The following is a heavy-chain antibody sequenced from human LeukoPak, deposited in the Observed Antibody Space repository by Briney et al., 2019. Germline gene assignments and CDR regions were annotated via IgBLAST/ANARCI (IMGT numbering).Heavy chain of an antibody. V-gene: IGHV3-7*01. D-gene: IGHD6-13*01. J-gene: IGHJ4*02. CDR1: GFTFSSYW. Sequence: GGSLRLSCAASGFTFSSYWMSWVRQAPGKGLEWVANIKQDGSEKYYVDSVKGRFTISRDNAKNSLYLQMSGLRAEDTTVYYCARTYSSSWYYFDYWGQGTLVTVSS. CDR2: IKQDGSEK. CDR3: ARTYSSSWYYFDY.